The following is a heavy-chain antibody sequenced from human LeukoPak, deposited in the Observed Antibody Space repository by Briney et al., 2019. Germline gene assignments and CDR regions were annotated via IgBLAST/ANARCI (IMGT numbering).Heavy chain of an antibody. CDR3: ARTRRDSAGSIFFDY. J-gene: IGHJ4*02. V-gene: IGHV4-59*01. D-gene: IGHD6-13*01. Sequence: PSETLSLTCTVSGGSISTYYWSWVRQPPGKGLEWIGYIYDSGSTNYNPSLKSRVTISVDASQNQFSLNLSSVTAADTAVSYCARTRRDSAGSIFFDYWGQGALVTISS. CDR2: IYDSGST. CDR1: GGSISTYY.